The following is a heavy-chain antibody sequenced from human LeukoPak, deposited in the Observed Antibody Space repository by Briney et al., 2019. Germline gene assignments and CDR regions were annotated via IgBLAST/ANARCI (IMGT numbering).Heavy chain of an antibody. V-gene: IGHV4-34*01. D-gene: IGHD1-7*01. CDR3: ARGLGWRAGTTPFDY. J-gene: IGHJ4*02. Sequence: PSQTLFRTCADYGGSFSGYYWSSIRQPPGNRPDWIGEINHSGSTNYNPSLKSRVTISVDTSKNQFSLKLSSVTAADTAVYYCARGLGWRAGTTPFDYWGQGTLVTVSS. CDR2: INHSGST. CDR1: GGSFSGYY.